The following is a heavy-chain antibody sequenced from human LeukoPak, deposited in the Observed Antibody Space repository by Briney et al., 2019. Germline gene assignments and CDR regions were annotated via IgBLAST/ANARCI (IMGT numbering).Heavy chain of an antibody. D-gene: IGHD2-15*01. CDR2: IRGSVGST. CDR1: GLTFSRDA. CDR3: AKRYCSGGSCYMGFDY. Sequence: VRCLRLSCAASGLTFSRDALIWVRQSAGKRLEWVSGIRGSVGSTYYADSVKGRLTISRDNTKNTLYLQMNSLRAEDTAVYYCAKRYCSGGSCYMGFDYWGQGTLVTVSS. V-gene: IGHV3-23*01. J-gene: IGHJ4*02.